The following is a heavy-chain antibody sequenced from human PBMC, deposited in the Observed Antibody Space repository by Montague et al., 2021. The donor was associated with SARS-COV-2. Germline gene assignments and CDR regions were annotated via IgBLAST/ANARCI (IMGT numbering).Heavy chain of an antibody. CDR3: ASGRMVPYSSSWTTLYYYYGMDV. Sequence: CAISGDSVVSNSAAWNWIRQSPSKGLEWLGRTYYRSKWYNDYAVSVKSRITINPDTSKNQFSLQLNSVTPEDTAVYYCASGRMVPYSSSWTTLYYYYGMDVGGRGTTVTVSS. CDR2: TYYRSKWYN. V-gene: IGHV6-1*01. D-gene: IGHD6-13*01. J-gene: IGHJ6*02. CDR1: GDSVVSNSAA.